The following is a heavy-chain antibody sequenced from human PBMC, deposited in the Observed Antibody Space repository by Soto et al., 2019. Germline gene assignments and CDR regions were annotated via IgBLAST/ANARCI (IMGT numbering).Heavy chain of an antibody. J-gene: IGHJ4*02. V-gene: IGHV1-24*01. CDR1: GYTLTELS. CDR3: ATAPSGSYVAPFDY. CDR2: FDPEDGET. D-gene: IGHD1-26*01. Sequence: SVKVSCKVSGYTLTELSMHWVRQAPGKGLEWMGGFDPEDGETIYAQKFQGRVTMTEDTSTDTAYMELSSLRSEDTAVYYCATAPSGSYVAPFDYWAQGSLVTVSS.